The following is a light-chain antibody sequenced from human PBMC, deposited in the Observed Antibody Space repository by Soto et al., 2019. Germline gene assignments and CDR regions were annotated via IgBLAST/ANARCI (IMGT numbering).Light chain of an antibody. CDR1: QVINRW. CDR2: AIS. J-gene: IGKJ2*01. Sequence: DIQMTQSPSSVSASVGDRVTITCRASQVINRWLAWYQQKPGRAPKLMIYAISTLHSGVPSRFGGSGSGTDFTLTISSLQPEDFATYYCQQANGFPYTFGQGTKLEIK. V-gene: IGKV1D-12*01. CDR3: QQANGFPYT.